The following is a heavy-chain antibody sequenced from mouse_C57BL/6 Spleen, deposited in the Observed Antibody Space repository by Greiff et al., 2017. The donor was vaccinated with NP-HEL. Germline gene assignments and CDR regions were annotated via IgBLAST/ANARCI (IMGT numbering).Heavy chain of an antibody. J-gene: IGHJ2*01. D-gene: IGHD1-1*01. V-gene: IGHV1-15*01. CDR2: IDPETGGT. CDR3: TTLTTVVATGY. CDR1: GYTFTDYE. Sequence: QVQLKQSGAELVRPGASVTLSCKASGYTFTDYEMHWVKQTPVHGLEWIGAIDPETGGTAYNQKFKGKAILTADKSSSTAYMELRSLTSEDSAVYYCTTLTTVVATGYWGQGTTLTVSS.